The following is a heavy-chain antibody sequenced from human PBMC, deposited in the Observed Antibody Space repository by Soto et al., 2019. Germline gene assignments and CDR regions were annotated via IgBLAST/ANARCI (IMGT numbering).Heavy chain of an antibody. D-gene: IGHD4-17*01. J-gene: IGHJ3*02. Sequence: QLQLQESGPGLVKPSETLSLTCTVSGGSISSSSYYWGWIRQPPGKGLEWIGSIYYSGSTYYNPSLKSRVTISVDTSKNQFSLKLSSVTAADTAVYYCARSSLTTVVRRAFDIWGQGTMVTVSS. CDR2: IYYSGST. V-gene: IGHV4-39*01. CDR1: GGSISSSSYY. CDR3: ARSSLTTVVRRAFDI.